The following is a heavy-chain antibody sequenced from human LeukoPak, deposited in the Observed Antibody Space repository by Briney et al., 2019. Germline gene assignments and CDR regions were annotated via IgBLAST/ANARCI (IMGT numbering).Heavy chain of an antibody. CDR3: ARDPDGGPDY. CDR1: GYSISGGYY. V-gene: IGHV4-38-2*02. D-gene: IGHD3-16*01. CDR2: IYHSGST. Sequence: SETLSLTCAVSGYSISGGYYWGWIRQPPGKGLEWIGSIYHSGSTYYNPSLKSRVTISVDTSKNQFSLKLSSVTASDTAVYYCARDPDGGPDYWGQGTLVTVSS. J-gene: IGHJ4*02.